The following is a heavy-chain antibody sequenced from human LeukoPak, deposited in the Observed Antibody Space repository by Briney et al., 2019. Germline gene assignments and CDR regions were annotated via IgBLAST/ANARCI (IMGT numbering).Heavy chain of an antibody. V-gene: IGHV3-30-3*01. Sequence: PGGSLRLSCPASGFTFSSYAMHWVRQAPGKGLEWVAVISYDGSNEYYADSVKGRFTISRDNSKNTLYLQMNSLRAEDTAVYYCARDGGQYHSLGYCSSTSCYTPTYYFDYWGQGTLVTVSS. CDR1: GFTFSSYA. J-gene: IGHJ4*02. CDR2: ISYDGSNE. D-gene: IGHD2-2*02. CDR3: ARDGGQYHSLGYCSSTSCYTPTYYFDY.